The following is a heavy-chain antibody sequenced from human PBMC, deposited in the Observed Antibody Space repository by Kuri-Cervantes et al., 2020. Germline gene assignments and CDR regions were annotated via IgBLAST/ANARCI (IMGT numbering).Heavy chain of an antibody. CDR3: ARGSGSAIFDI. J-gene: IGHJ3*02. V-gene: IGHV3-33*08. CDR2: IWYDGSNK. CDR1: GFTFSSYW. D-gene: IGHD3-3*01. Sequence: GESLKISCAASGFTFSSYWMHWVRQAPGKGLEWVAVIWYDGSNKYYADSVKGRFTISRDNSKNTLYLQMNSLRAEDTAVYYCARGSGSAIFDIWGQGTMVTVSS.